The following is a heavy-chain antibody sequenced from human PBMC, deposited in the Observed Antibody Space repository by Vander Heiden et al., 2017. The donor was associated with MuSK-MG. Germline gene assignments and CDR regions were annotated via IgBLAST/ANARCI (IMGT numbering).Heavy chain of an antibody. CDR1: GFTFTNAW. D-gene: IGHD1-26*01. Sequence: EVQLVESGGDLVEPGGSLRLSCVASGFTFTNAWMGWVRQAPGKGLEWVGRIKSKTDGETTDYAAPVKDRFSISRDDSKNTLYLQMNSLKTEDTAIYYCNTDLRWEVSSVYWGQGTLVTVSS. J-gene: IGHJ4*02. CDR2: IKSKTDGETT. V-gene: IGHV3-15*01. CDR3: NTDLRWEVSSVY.